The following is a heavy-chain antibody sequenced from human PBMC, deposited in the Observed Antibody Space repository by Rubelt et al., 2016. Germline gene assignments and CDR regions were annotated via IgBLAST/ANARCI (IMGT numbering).Heavy chain of an antibody. D-gene: IGHD2-2*01. CDR2: INGGNGNT. Sequence: QVQLVQSGAEVKKPGASVKVSCKASGYTFTTYAMHWVRQAPGQSPEWMGWINGGNGNTKYSQKFQGRVTITRDKSASTAYMWLSSRTSEDTAVDYCARELSSPANGGPWGQGTLVTVSS. J-gene: IGHJ5*02. V-gene: IGHV1-3*01. CDR1: GYTFTTYA. CDR3: ARELSSPANGGP.